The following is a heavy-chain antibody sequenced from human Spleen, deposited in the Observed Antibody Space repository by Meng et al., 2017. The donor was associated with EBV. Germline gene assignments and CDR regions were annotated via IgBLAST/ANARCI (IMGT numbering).Heavy chain of an antibody. Sequence: VQLLRSGGALVRPGWSLRLPCAASGFTFSTYWMHWVRQVPGKGLVWISRINEDGRTTTYADSVKGRFTISRDNTKNTLYLQMNSLRVEDTALYFCSRDLAGPYDDWGQGTLVTVSS. J-gene: IGHJ4*02. CDR3: SRDLAGPYDD. V-gene: IGHV3-74*01. CDR1: GFTFSTYW. CDR2: INEDGRTT.